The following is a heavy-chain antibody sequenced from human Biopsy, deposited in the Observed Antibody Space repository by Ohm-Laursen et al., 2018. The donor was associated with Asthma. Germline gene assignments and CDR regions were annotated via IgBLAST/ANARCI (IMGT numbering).Heavy chain of an antibody. Sequence: ASVKVSCKISGYSLTDLSMHWARQAPGQGLEWMGGHDHEEGGTVNARRFQGRVTMTEDTSTDTAYMELSSLSSDDTAVYYCASDFPKDYVRYNFQFWGQGTTVIVSS. J-gene: IGHJ6*02. V-gene: IGHV1-24*01. CDR2: HDHEEGGT. D-gene: IGHD2/OR15-2a*01. CDR1: GYSLTDLS. CDR3: ASDFPKDYVRYNFQF.